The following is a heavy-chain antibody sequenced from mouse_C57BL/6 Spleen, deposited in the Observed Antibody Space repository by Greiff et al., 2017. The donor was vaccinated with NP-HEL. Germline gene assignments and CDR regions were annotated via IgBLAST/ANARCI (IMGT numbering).Heavy chain of an antibody. D-gene: IGHD1-1*01. CDR1: GYTFTDYE. Sequence: VQLQQSGAELVRPGASVTLSCKASGYTFTDYEMHWVKQTPVHGLEWIGAIDPETGGTAYNQKFKGKAILTADKSSSTAYMELRSLTSEDSAVYYCTRDTVVANYAMDYWGQGTSVTVSS. CDR3: TRDTVVANYAMDY. J-gene: IGHJ4*01. V-gene: IGHV1-15*01. CDR2: IDPETGGT.